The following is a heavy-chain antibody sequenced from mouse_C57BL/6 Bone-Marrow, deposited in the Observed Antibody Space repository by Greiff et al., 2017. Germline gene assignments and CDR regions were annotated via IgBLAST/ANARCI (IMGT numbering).Heavy chain of an antibody. Sequence: EVQLQQSVAELVRPGASVKLSCTASGFNIKNTYMHWVKQSPEQGLEWMGRIDPANGNTKYAPKFQGKATITADTSSNTAYLQLSSLTSEDTAIYSCALSIYYGSSYFDYWGQGTTLTVSS. V-gene: IGHV14-3*01. CDR1: GFNIKNTY. J-gene: IGHJ2*01. CDR3: ALSIYYGSSYFDY. CDR2: IDPANGNT. D-gene: IGHD1-1*01.